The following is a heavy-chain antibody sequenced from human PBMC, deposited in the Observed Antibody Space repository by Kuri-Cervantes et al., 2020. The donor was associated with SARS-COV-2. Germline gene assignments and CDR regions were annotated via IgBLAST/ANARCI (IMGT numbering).Heavy chain of an antibody. CDR1: GGSISSSSYY. Sequence: ESLKISCTVSGGSISSSSYYWGWIRQPPGKGLEWIGSIYYTGSTYYNPSLKSRVTMSVDTSKNQFSLKLSSVTDADTAVYYCARGYYYYYYMDVWGKGTTVTVSS. CDR3: ARGYYYYYYMDV. J-gene: IGHJ6*03. CDR2: IYYTGST. V-gene: IGHV4-39*07.